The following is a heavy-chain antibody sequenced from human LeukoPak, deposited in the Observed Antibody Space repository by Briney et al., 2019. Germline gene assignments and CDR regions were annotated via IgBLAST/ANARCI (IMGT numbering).Heavy chain of an antibody. J-gene: IGHJ4*02. CDR3: ATDDYRGLGY. Sequence: GGSLRLSCAASGITFSNYWMHWVRQAPGKGLVWVSHIIQDGSSTFYADSVKGRFTISRDNAKNTLYLQMNGLGAEDTAVYYCATDDYRGLGYWGQGTLVTVSS. D-gene: IGHD4-11*01. CDR1: GITFSNYW. V-gene: IGHV3-74*01. CDR2: IIQDGSST.